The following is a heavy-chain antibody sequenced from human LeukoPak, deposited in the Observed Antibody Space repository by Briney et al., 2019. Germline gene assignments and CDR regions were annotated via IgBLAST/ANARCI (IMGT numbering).Heavy chain of an antibody. CDR1: GFTFSNAW. Sequence: GGPLRLSCAASGFTFSNAWMIWVRQARGKGGEWVGRFKSKTDGGKTDYAAPVKGRFPISRDDSKNTLYLQMNSLKTEDTAVYFCTAHSTAWPYYGMDVWGQGTTVTVSS. D-gene: IGHD6-13*01. CDR3: TAHSTAWPYYGMDV. V-gene: IGHV3-15*01. CDR2: FKSKTDGGKT. J-gene: IGHJ6*02.